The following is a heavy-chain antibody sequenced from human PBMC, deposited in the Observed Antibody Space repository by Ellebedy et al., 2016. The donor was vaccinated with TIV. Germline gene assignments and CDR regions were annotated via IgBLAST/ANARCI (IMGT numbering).Heavy chain of an antibody. J-gene: IGHJ4*02. Sequence: ASVKVSXXASGYTFTGYYIHWVRQAPGQGLEWMGWINPNSGGTNYTQKFQGWVTMTRGTSISTAYMELRRLRSDDTAVYYCVTFRDSSGWYEDNWGQGTLVTVSS. D-gene: IGHD6-19*01. CDR2: INPNSGGT. CDR1: GYTFTGYY. V-gene: IGHV1-2*04. CDR3: VTFRDSSGWYEDN.